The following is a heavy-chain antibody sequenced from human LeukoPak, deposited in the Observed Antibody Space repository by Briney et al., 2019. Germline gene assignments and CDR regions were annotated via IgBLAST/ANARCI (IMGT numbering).Heavy chain of an antibody. Sequence: PSETLSLTCAVYGGSFSGYYWSWIRQPPGKGLEWIGEINHSGSTNYNPSLRSRVTISVDTSKNQFSLKLSSVTAADTAVYYCARRNRFPASFDYWGQGTLVTVSS. V-gene: IGHV4-34*01. J-gene: IGHJ4*02. CDR2: INHSGST. D-gene: IGHD2-21*01. CDR1: GGSFSGYY. CDR3: ARRNRFPASFDY.